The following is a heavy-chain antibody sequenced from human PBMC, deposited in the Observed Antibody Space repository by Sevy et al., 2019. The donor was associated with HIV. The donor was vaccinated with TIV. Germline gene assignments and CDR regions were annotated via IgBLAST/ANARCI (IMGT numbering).Heavy chain of an antibody. J-gene: IGHJ4*02. CDR3: AREGIAVAGIGYYFDC. Sequence: GGSLRLSCAASGFTFSSYGMHWVRQAPGKGLEWVAIIWYDGSNKKYADSVKGRFSISRDNSKNTLYLQMNSLRAEDTAVYYCAREGIAVAGIGYYFDCWGQGTLVTVSS. CDR2: IWYDGSNK. CDR1: GFTFSSYG. V-gene: IGHV3-33*01. D-gene: IGHD6-19*01.